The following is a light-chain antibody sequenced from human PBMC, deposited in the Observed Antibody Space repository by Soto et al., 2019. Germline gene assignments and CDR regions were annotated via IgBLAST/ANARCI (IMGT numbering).Light chain of an antibody. CDR3: QQYNNWPFT. V-gene: IGKV3-15*01. CDR1: RSVSSS. J-gene: IGKJ5*01. CDR2: GAS. Sequence: EMVMTQSPATLSVSPGERATPSCRASRSVSSSLAWYQQKPGQAPRLLIYGASTRATGIPARFSGSGSGTEFTLTISSLQSEDFAVYYCQQYNNWPFTFGQGTRLEIK.